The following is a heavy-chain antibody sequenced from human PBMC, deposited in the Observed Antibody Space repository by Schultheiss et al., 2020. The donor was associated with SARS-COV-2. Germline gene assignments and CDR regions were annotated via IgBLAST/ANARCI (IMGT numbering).Heavy chain of an antibody. Sequence: SETLSLTCAVSGYSISSGYYWGWIRQPPGKGLEWIGEINHSGSTNYNPSLKSRVTISVDTSKNQFSLKLSSVTAADTAVYYCARVLRGSYSDYWGQGTLVTVSS. CDR3: ARVLRGSYSDY. J-gene: IGHJ4*02. D-gene: IGHD3-16*01. CDR2: INHSGST. CDR1: GYSISSGYY. V-gene: IGHV4-38-2*01.